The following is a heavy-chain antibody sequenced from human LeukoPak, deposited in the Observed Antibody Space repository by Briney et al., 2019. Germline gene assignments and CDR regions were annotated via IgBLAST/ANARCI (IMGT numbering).Heavy chain of an antibody. V-gene: IGHV3-23*01. CDR1: GFTITTDA. J-gene: IGHJ4*02. Sequence: TGRSLRLSCAASGFTITTDAVNWVRQAPGKGLEWVSGIGGGGTESYADSVKGRFIISSNSSQNLVHLQMNTLTVEDTAVYCWARAQRALDGWGQGTLVTVSS. CDR3: ARAQRALDG. CDR2: IGGGGTE.